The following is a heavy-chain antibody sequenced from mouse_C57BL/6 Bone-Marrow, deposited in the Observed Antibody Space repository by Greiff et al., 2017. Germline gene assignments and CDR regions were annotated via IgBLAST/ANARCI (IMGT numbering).Heavy chain of an antibody. CDR1: GFNIKDYY. CDR3: TSPITTLVAGDY. CDR2: IDPEDGDT. J-gene: IGHJ2*01. V-gene: IGHV14-1*01. Sequence: VHVKQSGAELVRPGASVTLSCTASGFNIKDYYMHWVKQRPEQGLEWIGRIDPEDGDTAYAPKFQGKATMTADKCYNTASLQLRCLTSEDTAVYYRTSPITTLVAGDYWGQGTTLTVSS. D-gene: IGHD1-1*01.